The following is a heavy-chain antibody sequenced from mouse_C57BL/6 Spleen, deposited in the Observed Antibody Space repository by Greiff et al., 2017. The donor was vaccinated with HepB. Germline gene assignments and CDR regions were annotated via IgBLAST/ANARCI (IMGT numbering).Heavy chain of an antibody. CDR1: GYSFTGYF. V-gene: IGHV1-20*01. D-gene: IGHD2-3*01. CDR3: AIADGYRAMDY. J-gene: IGHJ4*01. Sequence: EVQLQQSGPELVKPGDSVKIPCKASGYSFTGYFMNWVMQSHGKSLEWIGRINPYNGDTFYNQKFKGKATLTVDKSSSTAHMELWSLTSEDSAVYYCAIADGYRAMDYWGQGTSVTVSS. CDR2: INPYNGDT.